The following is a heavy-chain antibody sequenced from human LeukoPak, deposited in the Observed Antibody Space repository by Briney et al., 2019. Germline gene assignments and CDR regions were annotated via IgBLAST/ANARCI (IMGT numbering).Heavy chain of an antibody. V-gene: IGHV3-11*01. Sequence: GGSLLLSCAASGFTFSDYYMSWIRQAPGKGLEWVSYISSSGSTIYYADSVKGRSTISRDNAKNSLYLQMNSLRAEDTAVYYCARDCNYYDSSGYCRWGQGTLVTVSS. CDR3: ARDCNYYDSSGYCR. D-gene: IGHD3-22*01. J-gene: IGHJ4*02. CDR1: GFTFSDYY. CDR2: ISSSGSTI.